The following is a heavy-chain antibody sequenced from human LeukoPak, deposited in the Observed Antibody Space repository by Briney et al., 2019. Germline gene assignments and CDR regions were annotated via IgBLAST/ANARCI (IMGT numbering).Heavy chain of an antibody. Sequence: SVKVSCKASGGTFSSYAISWVRQAPGQGLEWMGGIIPIFGTANYAQKFQGRVTITTDESTSTAYMELSSLRSEDTAVYYCARFGDQGGDAFDIWGQGTMVTVSS. J-gene: IGHJ3*02. CDR1: GGTFSSYA. V-gene: IGHV1-69*05. CDR3: ARFGDQGGDAFDI. CDR2: IIPIFGTA. D-gene: IGHD3-10*01.